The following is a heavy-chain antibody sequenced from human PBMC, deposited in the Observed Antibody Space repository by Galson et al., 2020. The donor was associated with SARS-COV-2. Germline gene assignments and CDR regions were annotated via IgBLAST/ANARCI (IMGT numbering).Heavy chain of an antibody. CDR2: FDPEDGET. D-gene: IGHD7-27*01. CDR3: ATGSPWGRDNWFDP. J-gene: IGHJ5*02. Sequence: ASVKVSCKVSGYTLTELSMHWVRQAPGKGLEWMGGFDPEDGETLYAQKFQGRVTMTEDTSTDTAYMELSSLRSEDTAVYYCATGSPWGRDNWFDPWGQGTLVTVSS. V-gene: IGHV1-24*01. CDR1: GYTLTELS.